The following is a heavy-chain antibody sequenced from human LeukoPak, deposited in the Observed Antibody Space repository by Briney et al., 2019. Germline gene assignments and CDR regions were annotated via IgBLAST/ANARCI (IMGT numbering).Heavy chain of an antibody. J-gene: IGHJ4*02. Sequence: LPGGSLRLSCAASGFTFSSYWMSWVRQAPGKGLEWVANIKQDGSEKYYVDSVKGRFTIYRDNAKNSLYLQMNSLRAEDTAVYYCARIKVRQWLAYYFDYWGQGTLVTVSS. CDR1: GFTFSSYW. CDR2: IKQDGSEK. D-gene: IGHD6-19*01. CDR3: ARIKVRQWLAYYFDY. V-gene: IGHV3-7*01.